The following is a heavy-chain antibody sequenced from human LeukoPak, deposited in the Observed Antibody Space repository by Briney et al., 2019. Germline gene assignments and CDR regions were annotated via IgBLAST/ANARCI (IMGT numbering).Heavy chain of an antibody. V-gene: IGHV4-34*01. CDR2: INHSGST. D-gene: IGHD3-3*01. Sequence: PSETLSLTRAVYGGSFSGYYWSWIRQPPGKGLEWIGEINHSGSTNYNPSLKSRVTISVDTSKNQFSLKLSSVTAADTAVYYCARGAVRYDFWSGYYTRWFDPWGQGTLVTVSS. CDR1: GGSFSGYY. J-gene: IGHJ5*02. CDR3: ARGAVRYDFWSGYYTRWFDP.